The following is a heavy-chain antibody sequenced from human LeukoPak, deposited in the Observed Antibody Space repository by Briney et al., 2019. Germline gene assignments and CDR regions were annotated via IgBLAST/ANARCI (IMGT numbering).Heavy chain of an antibody. V-gene: IGHV1-46*01. CDR2: INPSGGST. CDR3: ARSTYCGGDCANWFDP. CDR1: GYTFTSYY. J-gene: IGHJ5*02. D-gene: IGHD2-21*02. Sequence: ASVKVSCKASGYTFTSYYMHWVRQAPGQGLEWMGIINPSGGSTSYAQKFQGRVTMTRDMSTSTVYMELSSLRSEDTAVYYCARSTYCGGDCANWFDPWGQGTLVTVSS.